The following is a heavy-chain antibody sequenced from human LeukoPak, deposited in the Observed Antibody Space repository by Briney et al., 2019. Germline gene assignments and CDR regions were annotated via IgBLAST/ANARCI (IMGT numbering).Heavy chain of an antibody. CDR3: ARELGGGSSDHPPYY. J-gene: IGHJ4*02. V-gene: IGHV1-46*01. CDR1: GYTFTSYY. CDR2: INPSGGST. Sequence: ASVKVSCKASGYTFTSYYMHWVRQAPGQGLEWMGIINPSGGSTSYAQKFQGRVTMTRDTSTSTVYMELSSLRSEDTAVYYCARELGGGSSDHPPYYWGQGTLVTVSS. D-gene: IGHD3-10*01.